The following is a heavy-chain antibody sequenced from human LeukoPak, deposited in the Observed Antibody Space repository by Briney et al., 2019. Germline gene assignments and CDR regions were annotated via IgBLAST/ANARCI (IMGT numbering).Heavy chain of an antibody. Sequence: ASVKVSCKASGYTLTGYYMHWVRQAPGQGLEWMGRINPNSGGTNYAQKFQGRVTMTRDTSISTAYMELSRLRSDDTAVYYCARGALYCSGGSCYSRVNYWYFVLWGRGTLVTVSS. CDR2: INPNSGGT. CDR3: ARGALYCSGGSCYSRVNYWYFVL. CDR1: GYTLTGYY. J-gene: IGHJ2*01. V-gene: IGHV1-2*06. D-gene: IGHD2-15*01.